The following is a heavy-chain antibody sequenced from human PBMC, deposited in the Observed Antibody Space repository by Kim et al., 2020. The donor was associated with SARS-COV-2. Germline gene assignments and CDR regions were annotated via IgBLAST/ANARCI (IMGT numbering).Heavy chain of an antibody. Sequence: ASVKVSCKASGYTFTSYAMYWVRQAPGQGLEWMGWINTNTGNPTYAQGFTGRFVISLDTSVSTAYLQISSLKAEDTAVYYWARDLLWPYLNWFDPWGQGTLVTVSS. CDR3: ARDLLWPYLNWFDP. D-gene: IGHD2-21*01. J-gene: IGHJ5*02. V-gene: IGHV7-4-1*02. CDR2: INTNTGNP. CDR1: GYTFTSYA.